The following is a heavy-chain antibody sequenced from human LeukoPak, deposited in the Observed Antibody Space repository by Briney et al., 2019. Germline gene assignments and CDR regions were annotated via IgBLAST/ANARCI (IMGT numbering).Heavy chain of an antibody. CDR1: GYTFTGYY. CDR2: INPNSGGT. D-gene: IGHD6-13*01. Sequence: VASVKVSCKASGYTFTGYYMHWVRQAPGQGLEWMGWINPNSGGTNYAQKFQGRVTMTRDTSISTAYMELSGLISDDTAVYYCATGPGYSSAWYYYWGQGTLVTVSS. J-gene: IGHJ4*02. V-gene: IGHV1-2*02. CDR3: ATGPGYSSAWYYY.